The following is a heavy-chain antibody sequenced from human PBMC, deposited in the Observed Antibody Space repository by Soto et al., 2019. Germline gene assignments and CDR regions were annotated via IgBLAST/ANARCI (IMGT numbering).Heavy chain of an antibody. CDR2: IIPIFGTA. CDR3: AREWWEPSTVGNWFDP. V-gene: IGHV1-69*05. CDR1: GGTFSSYA. Sequence: SVKVSCKASGGTFSSYAISWVRQAPGQGLEWMGGIIPIFGTANYAQKFQGRVTITRDTSTSTAYMDLSRLRSDDTAVYYCAREWWEPSTVGNWFDPWGQGTLVTVSS. D-gene: IGHD1-26*01. J-gene: IGHJ5*02.